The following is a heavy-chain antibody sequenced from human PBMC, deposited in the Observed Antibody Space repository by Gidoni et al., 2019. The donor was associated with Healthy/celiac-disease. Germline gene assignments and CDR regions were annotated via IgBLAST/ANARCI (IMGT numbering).Heavy chain of an antibody. Sequence: QVQLVQSGAEVKKPGASVKVSCKASGYTFTSYYMPWVRQAPGQGLEWMGIINPSGGSTSYAQKFQGRVTMTRDTSTSTVYMELSSLRSEDTAVYYCARVRYYYDSSGYERNWFDPWGQGTLVTVSS. CDR2: INPSGGST. V-gene: IGHV1-46*03. CDR1: GYTFTSYY. D-gene: IGHD3-22*01. J-gene: IGHJ5*02. CDR3: ARVRYYYDSSGYERNWFDP.